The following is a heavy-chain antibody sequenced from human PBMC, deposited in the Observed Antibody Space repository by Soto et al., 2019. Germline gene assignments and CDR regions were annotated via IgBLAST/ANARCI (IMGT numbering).Heavy chain of an antibody. D-gene: IGHD2-15*01. CDR2: INAGNGNT. CDR3: ARNLKMLVVVAGTDYNWLDL. Sequence: GASVKVSSKASGYTFTSYAMHWVRQAPGQRLECMGWINAGNGNTKYSQKFQVRVTITRDTSASTAYMELSSLRSEDTAVYYCARNLKMLVVVAGTDYNWLDLWGKGTLVTVSS. CDR1: GYTFTSYA. V-gene: IGHV1-3*01. J-gene: IGHJ5*02.